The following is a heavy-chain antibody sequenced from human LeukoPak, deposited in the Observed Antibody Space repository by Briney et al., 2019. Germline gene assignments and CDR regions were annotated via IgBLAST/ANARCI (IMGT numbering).Heavy chain of an antibody. CDR2: VTPFLGIA. CDR3: AREACREMGVMWPRLGGQDCRYDY. Sequence: SVKVSCKASGDTFSSYAINWVRQAPGQGPEWMGRVTPFLGIANYPQKFQGRVTITADESTTTAYMELSSLRSEDTAVYYCAREACREMGVMWPRLGGQDCRYDYWGQGTLVTVSS. J-gene: IGHJ4*02. D-gene: IGHD3-16*01. CDR1: GDTFSSYA. V-gene: IGHV1-69*04.